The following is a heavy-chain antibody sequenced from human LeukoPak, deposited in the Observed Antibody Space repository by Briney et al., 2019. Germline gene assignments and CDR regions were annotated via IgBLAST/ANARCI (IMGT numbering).Heavy chain of an antibody. CDR1: GFTVSNDY. J-gene: IGHJ4*02. V-gene: IGHV3-23*01. CDR3: AKDPRVATIEIFDY. Sequence: PGGSLRLSCAASGFTVSNDYMAWVRQAPGKGLEWVSSISGGGGVTYYADSVKGRFTISRDDSKNTLYLQMNSLRAEDTAVYYCAKDPRVATIEIFDYWGQGTLVTVSS. D-gene: IGHD5-12*01. CDR2: ISGGGGVT.